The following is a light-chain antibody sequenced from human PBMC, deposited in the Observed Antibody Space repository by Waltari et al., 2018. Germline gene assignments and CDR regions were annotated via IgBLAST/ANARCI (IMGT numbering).Light chain of an antibody. V-gene: IGLV2-23*01. CDR2: DDF. J-gene: IGLJ3*02. CDR1: SNDVGSYSL. CDR3: SSYAGGRTWV. Sequence: QSALTQPASVSGSPGQSTTISCIGVSNDVGSYSLVSWYQHHPDKAPKLLIYDDFKRPSGVSDRCSGSRSGNTASLTISGLPAEDEADYFCSSYAGGRTWVFGGGTKLSVL.